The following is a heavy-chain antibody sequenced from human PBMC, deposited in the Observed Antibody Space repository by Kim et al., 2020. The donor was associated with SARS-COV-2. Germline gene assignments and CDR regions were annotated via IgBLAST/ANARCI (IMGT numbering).Heavy chain of an antibody. CDR1: GFSFGHFA. V-gene: IGHV3-30*04. CDR3: VREITGYDVAS. CDR2: ITDDGSVK. D-gene: IGHD3-22*01. Sequence: GGSLRLSCAASGFSFGHFAMYWVRQAPGKGLEWVALITDDGSVKQYADAVKGRFSISREEAKNMMLLQMNSLRAEDTALYYCVREITGYDVASGGQGTLVTVSS. J-gene: IGHJ4*02.